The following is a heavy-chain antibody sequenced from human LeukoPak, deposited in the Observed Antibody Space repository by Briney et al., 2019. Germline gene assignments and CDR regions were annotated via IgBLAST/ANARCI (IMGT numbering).Heavy chain of an antibody. D-gene: IGHD3-3*01. Sequence: SVKVSCKASGGTFSSYAISWVRQAPGQGLEWMGGIIPIFGTANYAQKFQGRVTITRNTSISTAYMELSSLRSEDTAVYYCARGLEYYDFWSAPGAYWGQGTLVTVSS. CDR1: GGTFSSYA. V-gene: IGHV1-69*05. CDR3: ARGLEYYDFWSAPGAY. J-gene: IGHJ4*02. CDR2: IIPIFGTA.